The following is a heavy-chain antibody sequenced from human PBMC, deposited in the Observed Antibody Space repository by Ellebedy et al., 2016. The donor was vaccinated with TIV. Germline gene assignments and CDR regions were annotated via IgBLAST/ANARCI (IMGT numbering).Heavy chain of an antibody. CDR1: GFTFSSYA. CDR3: AKGGDYGSDY. CDR2: ISYDGSNK. V-gene: IGHV3-30-3*01. Sequence: GGSLRLXCAASGFTFSSYAMHWVRQAPGKGLEWVAVISYDGSNKYYADSVKGRFTISRDNSKNTLYLQMNSPRAEDTAVYYCAKGGDYGSDYWGQGTLVTVSS. D-gene: IGHD4-17*01. J-gene: IGHJ4*02.